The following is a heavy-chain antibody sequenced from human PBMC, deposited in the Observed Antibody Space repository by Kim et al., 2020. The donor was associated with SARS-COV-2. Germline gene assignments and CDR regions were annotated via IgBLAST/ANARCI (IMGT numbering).Heavy chain of an antibody. CDR3: ARNMAVAGTVSWFDP. V-gene: IGHV3-33*01. J-gene: IGHJ5*02. D-gene: IGHD6-19*01. Sequence: GGSLRLSCAASGFTFSSYGMHWVRQAPGKGLEWVAVIWYDGSNKYYADSVKGRFTISRDNSKNTLYLQMNSLRAEDTAVYYCARNMAVAGTVSWFDPWGQGTLVTVSS. CDR2: IWYDGSNK. CDR1: GFTFSSYG.